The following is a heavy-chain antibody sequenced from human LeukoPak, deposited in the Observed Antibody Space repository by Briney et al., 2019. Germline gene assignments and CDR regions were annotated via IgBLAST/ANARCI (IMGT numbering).Heavy chain of an antibody. D-gene: IGHD7-27*01. CDR3: ARDRNWGSDYYGMDV. CDR2: IYSGGST. CDR1: GFTFSSYA. V-gene: IGHV3-53*01. J-gene: IGHJ6*02. Sequence: PGRSLRLSCAASGFTFSSYAMHWVRQAPGKGLEWVSIIYSGGSTYYADPVKGRFTISRDNSKNTLYLQLNSLRAEDTAVYYCARDRNWGSDYYGMDVWGQGTTVTVSS.